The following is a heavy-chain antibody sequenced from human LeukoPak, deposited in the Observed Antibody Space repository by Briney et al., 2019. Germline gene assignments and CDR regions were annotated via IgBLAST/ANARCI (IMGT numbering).Heavy chain of an antibody. CDR2: INHSGST. Sequence: PSETLSLTCAVYGGSFSGYYWSWIRQPPGKGLEWIGEINHSGSTNYNPSLKSRVTISVDTSKNQFSLKLSSVTAADTAVYYCARAQRDYDFWSGYPHWFVPWGQGTLVTVSS. CDR3: ARAQRDYDFWSGYPHWFVP. J-gene: IGHJ5*02. CDR1: GGSFSGYY. V-gene: IGHV4-34*01. D-gene: IGHD3-3*01.